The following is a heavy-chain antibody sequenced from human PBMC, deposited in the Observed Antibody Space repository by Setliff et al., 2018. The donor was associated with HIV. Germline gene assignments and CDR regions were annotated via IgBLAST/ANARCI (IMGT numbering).Heavy chain of an antibody. V-gene: IGHV3-21*01. CDR1: GFAFNTYD. CDR3: AKGRGDGYNWDAFDI. Sequence: GGSLRLSCVASGFAFNTYDMNWVRQAPGKGLEWVSFIFRTSDYMDYRDSVKGRFTISRDNAKNSLYLQMNSLRAEDTAVYYCAKGRGDGYNWDAFDIWGQGTMVTVSS. D-gene: IGHD5-12*01. CDR2: IFRTSDYM. J-gene: IGHJ3*02.